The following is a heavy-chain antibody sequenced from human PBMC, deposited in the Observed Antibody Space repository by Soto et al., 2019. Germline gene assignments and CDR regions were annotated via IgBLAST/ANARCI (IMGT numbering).Heavy chain of an antibody. Sequence: PSETLSLTCTVSGGSINNNHYYWGWVRQPPGKGLEWIGSIYYSGSTYYNPSLKSRVTISVDTSKNQFSLKLSSVTAADTAVYYCMLGSGWKDFDYWGQGTLVTVPQ. J-gene: IGHJ4*02. CDR3: MLGSGWKDFDY. V-gene: IGHV4-39*01. CDR2: IYYSGST. D-gene: IGHD3-22*01. CDR1: GGSINNNHYY.